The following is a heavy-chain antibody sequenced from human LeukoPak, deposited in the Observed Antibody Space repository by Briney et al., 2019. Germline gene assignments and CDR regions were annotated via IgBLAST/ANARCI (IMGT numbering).Heavy chain of an antibody. CDR1: GFTFSNHG. J-gene: IGHJ3*02. CDR3: ARDGYCSGGSCYGPNAFDI. V-gene: IGHV3-23*01. Sequence: GGTLRLSCAASGFTFSNHGMNWVRQAPGKGLEWVSGISPSGDIKYYADSVKGRFTISRDNSKNTLYLQMNSLRAEDTAVYYCARDGYCSGGSCYGPNAFDIWGQGTMVTVSS. CDR2: ISPSGDIK. D-gene: IGHD2-15*01.